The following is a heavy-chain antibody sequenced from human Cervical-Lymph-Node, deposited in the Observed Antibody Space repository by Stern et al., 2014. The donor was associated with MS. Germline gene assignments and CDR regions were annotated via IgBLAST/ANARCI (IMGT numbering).Heavy chain of an antibody. Sequence: VQLVESGAEVKKPGASVKVSCKASGYTFTSYYMHWVRQAPGQGLEWMGIINPSGGSTSYAQKFQGRVTMTRATSTSTVYMELSSLRSEDTAVYYCARVSYSSSPLWAYDAFDIWGQGTMVTVSS. D-gene: IGHD6-6*01. CDR2: INPSGGST. CDR1: GYTFTSYY. J-gene: IGHJ3*02. CDR3: ARVSYSSSPLWAYDAFDI. V-gene: IGHV1-46*01.